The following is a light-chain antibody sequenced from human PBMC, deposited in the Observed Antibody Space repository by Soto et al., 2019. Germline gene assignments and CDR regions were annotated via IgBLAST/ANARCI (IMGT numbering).Light chain of an antibody. V-gene: IGKV3-20*01. Sequence: EIVFTQSPGTLSLSPVERATLSCSASQSVSSSYLAWYQQKPGQAPRLLIYGASSRATGIPDRFSGSGSGTDFTLTISRLEPEDFAVYYCQQYGSSPVTFGRGTKVDIK. CDR3: QQYGSSPVT. CDR2: GAS. J-gene: IGKJ1*01. CDR1: QSVSSSY.